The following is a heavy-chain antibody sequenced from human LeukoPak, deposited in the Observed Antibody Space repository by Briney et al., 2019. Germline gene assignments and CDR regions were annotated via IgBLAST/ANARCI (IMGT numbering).Heavy chain of an antibody. Sequence: ASVKVSCKASGYTFTSYGISWVRQAPGQGLEWMGWISAYNGNTNYAQKLQGRVTMTTDTSTSTAYMELRSLRSEDTAVYYCARDAITMVSSWYFDLWGRGTLVTVSS. CDR2: ISAYNGNT. CDR3: ARDAITMVSSWYFDL. J-gene: IGHJ2*01. V-gene: IGHV1-18*01. CDR1: GYTFTSYG. D-gene: IGHD3-10*01.